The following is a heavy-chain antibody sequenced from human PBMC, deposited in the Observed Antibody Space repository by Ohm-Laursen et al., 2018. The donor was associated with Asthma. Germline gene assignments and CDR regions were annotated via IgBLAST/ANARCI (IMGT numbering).Heavy chain of an antibody. CDR1: GFTFSIYA. V-gene: IGHV3-30*04. CDR2: ISSDETYK. D-gene: IGHD2-21*02. J-gene: IGHJ3*02. Sequence: SLRLSCTASGFTFSIYALHWVRQDPGKGLEWVAIISSDETYKNYANSVKGRFTISKDNSKNTLFLQMNSLRPDDTAVYYCARRDFSGGDTNAAFDIWGQGTMVAVSS. CDR3: ARRDFSGGDTNAAFDI.